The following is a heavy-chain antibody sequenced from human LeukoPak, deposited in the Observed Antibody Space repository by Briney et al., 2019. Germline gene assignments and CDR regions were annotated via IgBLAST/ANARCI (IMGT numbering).Heavy chain of an antibody. D-gene: IGHD6-19*01. J-gene: IGHJ4*02. V-gene: IGHV4-59*01. CDR1: GGSISSYY. CDR3: ARQGYSSGFYYFDY. Sequence: SETLSLTCTVSGGSISSYYWSWIRQPPGKGLEWIGYIYYSGSTHYNPSLKSRVIISVDASQDQFSLKLSSVTAADTAVYYCARQGYSSGFYYFDYWGQGTLVTVSS. CDR2: IYYSGST.